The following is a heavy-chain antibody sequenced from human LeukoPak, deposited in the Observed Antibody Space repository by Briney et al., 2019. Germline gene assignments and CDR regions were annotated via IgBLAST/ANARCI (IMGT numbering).Heavy chain of an antibody. CDR2: IIPIFGTA. CDR1: GGTFSSYA. Sequence: SVKVSCKASGGTFSSYAISWVRQAPRQGLEWMGGIIPIFGTANYAQKFQGRVTITADKSTSTAYMELSSLRSEDTAVYYCARGEGIGSGSPNFYYYYMDVWGKGTTVTISS. J-gene: IGHJ6*03. CDR3: ARGEGIGSGSPNFYYYYMDV. D-gene: IGHD3-10*01. V-gene: IGHV1-69*06.